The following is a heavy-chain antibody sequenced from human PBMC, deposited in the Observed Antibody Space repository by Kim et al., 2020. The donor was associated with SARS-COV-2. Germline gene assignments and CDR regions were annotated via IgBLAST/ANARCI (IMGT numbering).Heavy chain of an antibody. D-gene: IGHD3-10*01. Sequence: DAVQRRFTISGDNARNSLYLQMSSLRAEDTAVYYCAREGGFGFGEGAFDIWGQGTMVTVSS. J-gene: IGHJ3*02. CDR3: AREGGFGFGEGAFDI. V-gene: IGHV3-11*01.